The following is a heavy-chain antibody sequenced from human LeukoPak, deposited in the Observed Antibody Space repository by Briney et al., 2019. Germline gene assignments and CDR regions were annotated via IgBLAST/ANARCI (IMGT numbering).Heavy chain of an antibody. CDR1: GGSISSYY. D-gene: IGHD3-3*01. CDR2: LSYTGNT. V-gene: IGHV4-59*01. CDR3: ARVTFWSGYSPGYYYYMDV. J-gene: IGHJ6*02. Sequence: TSETLSLTCTVSGGSISSYYWNWIRQPPGKGLEWIGYLSYTGNTNYNPSLQSRVTISVDTSKNQFSLNLRSVTAADTAMYFCARVTFWSGYSPGYYYYMDVWGQGTTVTFSS.